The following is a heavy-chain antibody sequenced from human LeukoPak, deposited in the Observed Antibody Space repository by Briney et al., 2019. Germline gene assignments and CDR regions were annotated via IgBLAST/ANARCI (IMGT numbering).Heavy chain of an antibody. D-gene: IGHD1-26*01. CDR3: ARYGRWELLWTFDY. CDR2: INPNSGGT. V-gene: IGHV1-2*02. J-gene: IGHJ4*02. CDR1: GYTFTSYG. Sequence: ASVKVSCKASGYTFTSYGISWVRQAPGQGLEWMGWINPNSGGTNYAQKFQGRVTMTRDTSISTAYMELSRLRSDDTAVYYCARYGRWELLWTFDYWGQGTLVTVSS.